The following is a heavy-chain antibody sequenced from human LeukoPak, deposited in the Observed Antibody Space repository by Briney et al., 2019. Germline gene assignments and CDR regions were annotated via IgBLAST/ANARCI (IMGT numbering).Heavy chain of an antibody. CDR1: GFTFSSYS. Sequence: GGSLRLSCAASGFTFSSYSMNWVRQAPGKGLERVSSISSSSSYIYYADSVKGRFTISRDNAKNSLYLQMNSLRAEDTAVYYCASDLAYCGGDCYLDSNWGQGTLVTVSS. CDR2: ISSSSSYI. D-gene: IGHD2-21*02. V-gene: IGHV3-21*01. J-gene: IGHJ4*02. CDR3: ASDLAYCGGDCYLDSN.